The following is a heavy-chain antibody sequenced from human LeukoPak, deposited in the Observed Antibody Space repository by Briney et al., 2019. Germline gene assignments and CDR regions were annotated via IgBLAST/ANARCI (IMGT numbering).Heavy chain of an antibody. CDR3: ARALYYYDSSGYTKGLDY. Sequence: PGGSLRLSCAAAGFTFSSYSMNWVRQAPGKGLEWLSYISSSGITTYYADSVKGRFTISRDNSKNTLYLQMNSLRAEDTAVYYCARALYYYDSSGYTKGLDYWGQGTLVTVSS. D-gene: IGHD3-22*01. CDR1: GFTFSSYS. V-gene: IGHV3-48*01. J-gene: IGHJ4*02. CDR2: ISSSGITT.